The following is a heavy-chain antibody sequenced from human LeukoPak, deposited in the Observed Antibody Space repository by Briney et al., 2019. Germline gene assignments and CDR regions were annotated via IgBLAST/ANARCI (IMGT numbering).Heavy chain of an antibody. V-gene: IGHV4-59*11. Sequence: PSETLSLTCTVSDASISGHYLTWLRQPPGKGLEWIGYISYIGSTNYNPSLKSRVTISVDTSKNQFSLKLSSVTAADTAVYYCARDKISINAFDMWGQGTMVTVSS. J-gene: IGHJ3*02. D-gene: IGHD1-14*01. CDR1: DASISGHY. CDR3: ARDKISINAFDM. CDR2: ISYIGST.